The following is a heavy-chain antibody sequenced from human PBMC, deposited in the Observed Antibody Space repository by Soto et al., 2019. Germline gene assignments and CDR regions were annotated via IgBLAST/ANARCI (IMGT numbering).Heavy chain of an antibody. CDR3: ARQGYAKFDY. V-gene: IGHV4-39*01. CDR2: IYYSGST. D-gene: IGHD5-12*01. Sequence: SETLSLTCTVSGGSISSSIHYYWGWIRQPPGKGLEWIGTIYYSGSTYYNPSLKSRVTISVDTSKNQFSLKLNSVSAADAAVYYCARQGYAKFDYWGQGTLVTVS. CDR1: GGSISSSIHYY. J-gene: IGHJ4*02.